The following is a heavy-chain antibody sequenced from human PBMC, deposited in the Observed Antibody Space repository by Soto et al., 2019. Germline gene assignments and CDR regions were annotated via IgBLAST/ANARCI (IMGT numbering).Heavy chain of an antibody. D-gene: IGHD6-19*01. CDR3: ARDWGSPGRGSAVGYYYHYGMDV. J-gene: IGHJ6*01. CDR2: IKDDGSEK. CDR1: KFTFNTYW. Sequence: EVQLVESGGGLVQPGGSLRLSCVASKFTFNTYWMNWVRQSPGRGLEWVANIKDDGSEKNYVESVKGRFTISRDNAKNSLHLQMNSLRGEDTAVYFCARDWGSPGRGSAVGYYYHYGMDVWGQGTTVTVSS. V-gene: IGHV3-7*05.